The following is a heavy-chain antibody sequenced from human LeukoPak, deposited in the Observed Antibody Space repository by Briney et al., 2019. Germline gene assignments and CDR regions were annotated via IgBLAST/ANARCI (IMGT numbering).Heavy chain of an antibody. V-gene: IGHV4-34*01. D-gene: IGHD6-6*01. Sequence: LRLSCAASGFTFSSYSMNWVRQPPGKGLEWIGEINHSGSTNYNPSLKSRVTISVDTSKNQFSLKLSSVTAADTAVYYCARRGEQLVPGDYFDYWGQGTLVTVSS. CDR3: ARRGEQLVPGDYFDY. CDR2: INHSGST. CDR1: GFTFSSYS. J-gene: IGHJ4*02.